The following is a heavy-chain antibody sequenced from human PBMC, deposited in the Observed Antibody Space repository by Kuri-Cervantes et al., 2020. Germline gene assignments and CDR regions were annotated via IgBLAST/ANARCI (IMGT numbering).Heavy chain of an antibody. CDR2: IHYSGRT. Sequence: SETLSLTCSVSGGSISSFHWSWIRQFPGKGLEWIGHIHYSGRTNYNPSLKSRVTMSVDTSKKKFSLNLKSVTAADTAVYYCARGIPTSGTGGNWFDPWGQGTLVTVSS. V-gene: IGHV4-59*01. CDR3: ARGIPTSGTGGNWFDP. D-gene: IGHD6-13*01. CDR1: GGSISSFH. J-gene: IGHJ5*02.